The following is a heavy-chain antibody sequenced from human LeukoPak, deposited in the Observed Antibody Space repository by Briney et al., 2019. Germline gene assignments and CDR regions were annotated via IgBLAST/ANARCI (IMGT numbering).Heavy chain of an antibody. CDR2: INHGEST. Sequence: SETLSLTCAVSGGSFSGYYWYWIRQPPGKGLEWIGEINHGESTNYNPSLKSRATLSVDTSKNQSSLKLTSVTAADTAVYYCARCRTYYYDTSGYYPSIYYGMDVWGQGTTVIVSS. CDR1: GGSFSGYY. J-gene: IGHJ6*02. CDR3: ARCRTYYYDTSGYYPSIYYGMDV. V-gene: IGHV4-34*01. D-gene: IGHD3-22*01.